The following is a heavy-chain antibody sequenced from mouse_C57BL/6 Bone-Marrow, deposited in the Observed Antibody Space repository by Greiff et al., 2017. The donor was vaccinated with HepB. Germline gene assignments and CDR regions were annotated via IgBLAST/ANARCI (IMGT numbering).Heavy chain of an antibody. Sequence: EESGPGLVKPSQSLSLTCSVTGYSITSGYYWNWIRQFPGNKLEWMGYISYDGSNNYNPSLKNRISITRDTSKNQFFLKLNSVTTEDTATYYCARDLGSRWGQGTLVTVSA. D-gene: IGHD6-1*01. CDR2: ISYDGSN. CDR1: GYSITSGYY. J-gene: IGHJ3*01. V-gene: IGHV3-6*01. CDR3: ARDLGSR.